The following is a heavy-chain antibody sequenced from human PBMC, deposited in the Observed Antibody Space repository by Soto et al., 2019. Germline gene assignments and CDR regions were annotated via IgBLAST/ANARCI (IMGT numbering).Heavy chain of an antibody. J-gene: IGHJ5*02. V-gene: IGHV2-5*02. CDR2: IYWDDDK. D-gene: IGHD4-17*01. CDR1: GFSLSTSGVG. CDR3: AHRFPTFSGDYAGWFDP. Sequence: ESGPTLVNPTQTLTLTCTFSGFSLSTSGVGVGWIRQPPGKALEWLALIYWDDDKRYSPSLKSRLTITKDTSKNQVVLTMTNMDPVDTATYYRAHRFPTFSGDYAGWFDPWGQGTLVTVSS.